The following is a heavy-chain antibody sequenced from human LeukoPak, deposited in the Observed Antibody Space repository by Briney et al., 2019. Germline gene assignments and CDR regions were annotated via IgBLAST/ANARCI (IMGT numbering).Heavy chain of an antibody. D-gene: IGHD3-10*01. CDR2: INHSGGT. V-gene: IGHV4-34*01. J-gene: IGHJ4*02. CDR3: ARQSRYGSGSYPDY. CDR1: GGSFSGYY. Sequence: SETLSLTCAVYGGSFSGYYWSWIRQPPGKGLEWIGEINHSGGTYYNPSLKRRVTMSVDTSKNQFSLKLSSVTAADTAVYYCARQSRYGSGSYPDYWGQGTLVTVSS.